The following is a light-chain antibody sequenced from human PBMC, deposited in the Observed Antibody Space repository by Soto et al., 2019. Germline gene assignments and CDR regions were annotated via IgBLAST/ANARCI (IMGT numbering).Light chain of an antibody. CDR3: QQYGGSRWT. J-gene: IGKJ1*01. V-gene: IGKV3-20*01. Sequence: EIVLTQSPGTLSLSQGERATLSCRASQSVSSTYLAWYQQKPGQAPRLLIYGASNRATGIPDRFSGSGSATDFSLTISRLEPEDFAVYYCQQYGGSRWTFVQGTRVDI. CDR2: GAS. CDR1: QSVSSTY.